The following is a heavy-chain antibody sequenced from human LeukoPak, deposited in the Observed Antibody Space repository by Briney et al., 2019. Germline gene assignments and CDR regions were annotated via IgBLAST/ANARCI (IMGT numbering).Heavy chain of an antibody. CDR2: ISSSGSTI. J-gene: IGHJ4*02. D-gene: IGHD3-10*01. V-gene: IGHV3-11*01. Sequence: GGSLRLSCAASGFTFSDYYMSWIRQAPGKGLERVSYISSSGSTIYYADSVKGRFTISRDNAKTSLYLQLNSLRAEDTAVYYCARSMVRGVISPWFWDYWGQGTLSPSPQ. CDR3: ARSMVRGVISPWFWDY. CDR1: GFTFSDYY.